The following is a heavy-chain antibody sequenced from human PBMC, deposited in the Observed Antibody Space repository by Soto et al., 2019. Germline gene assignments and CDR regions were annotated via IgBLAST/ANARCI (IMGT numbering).Heavy chain of an antibody. J-gene: IGHJ4*02. Sequence: QVQLVESGGGVVQPGRSLRLSCAASGFTFSSYAMHWVRQAPGKGLEWVAVISYDGSNKYYADSVKGRFTISRDNSKNTLYLQMNSLRAEDTAVYYCASTGIPVAGTPYDFDYWGQGTLVTVSS. CDR3: ASTGIPVAGTPYDFDY. D-gene: IGHD6-19*01. CDR2: ISYDGSNK. V-gene: IGHV3-30-3*01. CDR1: GFTFSSYA.